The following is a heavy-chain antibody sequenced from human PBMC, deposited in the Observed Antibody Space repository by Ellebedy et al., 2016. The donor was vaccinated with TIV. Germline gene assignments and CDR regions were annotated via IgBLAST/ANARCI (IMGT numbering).Heavy chain of an antibody. D-gene: IGHD5-18*01. Sequence: AASVKVSCKASGYTFTSYDINWTRQATGQGLEWMAWMNPNSGHTGYAQKFQGRVTMTRNTSISPAYMELSSLRSEDTAVYYCARAWDTGMAPNYYYGMDVWGQGTTVTVSS. CDR1: GYTFTSYD. V-gene: IGHV1-8*01. CDR2: MNPNSGHT. CDR3: ARAWDTGMAPNYYYGMDV. J-gene: IGHJ6*02.